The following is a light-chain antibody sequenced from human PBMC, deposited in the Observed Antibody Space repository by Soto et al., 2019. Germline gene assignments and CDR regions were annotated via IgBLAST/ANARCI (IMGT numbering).Light chain of an antibody. J-gene: IGKJ4*01. V-gene: IGKV3-15*01. CDR2: HSS. CDR1: QSVGSD. CDR3: QHYNNWPLT. Sequence: EIVLTQYPATLSVSPGEGATLSCRASQSVGSDLAWYQQKPGQAPRLLMYHSSTRAPAIPARFSGRGSGTEFSLTITSLQSEDSAVYYCQHYNNWPLTFGGGTKVDIK.